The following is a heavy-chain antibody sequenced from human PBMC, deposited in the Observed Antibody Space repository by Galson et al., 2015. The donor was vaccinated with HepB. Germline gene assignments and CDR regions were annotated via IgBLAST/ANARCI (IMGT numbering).Heavy chain of an antibody. CDR3: AKDFGDYSNEGWAPVSYYYGMDV. J-gene: IGHJ6*02. CDR1: GFTFSSYG. CDR2: ISYDGSNK. D-gene: IGHD4-11*01. V-gene: IGHV3-30*18. Sequence: SLRLSCAASGFTFSSYGMHWVRQAPGKGLEWVAVISYDGSNKYYADSVKGRFTISRDNSKNTLYLQMNSLRAEDTAVYYCAKDFGDYSNEGWAPVSYYYGMDVWGQGTTVTVSS.